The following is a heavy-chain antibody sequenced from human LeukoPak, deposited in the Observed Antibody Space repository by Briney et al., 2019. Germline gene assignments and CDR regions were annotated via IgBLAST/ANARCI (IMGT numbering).Heavy chain of an antibody. CDR3: ARAGSHWYFDL. Sequence: VASVKVSCKASGYTFTSYYMHWVRQAPGQGLEWIGIINPRGASTTYAQKFQGRLTMTRDTSTSTVYMELSSLRSEDTAVYYCARAGSHWYFDLWGRGTLVTVSS. CDR1: GYTFTSYY. J-gene: IGHJ2*01. CDR2: INPRGAST. V-gene: IGHV1-46*01.